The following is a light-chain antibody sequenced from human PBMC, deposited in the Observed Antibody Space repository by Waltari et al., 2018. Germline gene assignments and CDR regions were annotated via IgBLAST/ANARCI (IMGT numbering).Light chain of an antibody. CDR2: GNS. CDR3: QSYDSSLSGSV. J-gene: IGLJ3*02. V-gene: IGLV1-40*01. Sequence: QSVLTQPPSVSGAPGQRVTISCTGSSSNIGAGYDVHWYQQLPGTAPKLLIYGNSNRPSVVPDRFSGSNSGTSASLTITGLQAEDEADYYFQSYDSSLSGSVFGGGTKLTVL. CDR1: SSNIGAGYD.